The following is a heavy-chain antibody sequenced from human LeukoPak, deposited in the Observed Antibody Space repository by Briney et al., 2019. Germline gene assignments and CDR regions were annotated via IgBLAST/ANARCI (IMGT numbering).Heavy chain of an antibody. CDR1: GGSISSGVYY. V-gene: IGHV4-31*03. CDR2: ISKSGST. CDR3: AREGLQEHAFDI. Sequence: SQTLSLTCTVSGGSISSGVYYWTWIRQHPGKGLEWIGYISKSGSTLCNPSLKSRVTTSVDTSKNQFSLKLSSVTAADTAVYYCAREGLQEHAFDIWGQGTMVTVSS. D-gene: IGHD4-11*01. J-gene: IGHJ3*02.